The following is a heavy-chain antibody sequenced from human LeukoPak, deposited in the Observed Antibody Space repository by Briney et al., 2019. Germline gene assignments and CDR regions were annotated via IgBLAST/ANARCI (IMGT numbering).Heavy chain of an antibody. Sequence: SETLSLTCTVSGGSISSYYWTWIRQSAGKGLEWIGRINTSGSTNYNPSLRSRVTMSVNTSKNQFSLNLTSVTAADTAVYSCARGGGDPRWLDPWGQGTLVTVSS. CDR2: INTSGST. V-gene: IGHV4-4*07. D-gene: IGHD6-25*01. CDR1: GGSISSYY. CDR3: ARGGGDPRWLDP. J-gene: IGHJ5*02.